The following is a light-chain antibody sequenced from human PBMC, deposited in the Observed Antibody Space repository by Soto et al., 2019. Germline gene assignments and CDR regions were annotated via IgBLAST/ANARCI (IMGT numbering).Light chain of an antibody. CDR3: QQFNSWPRT. V-gene: IGKV3-15*01. CDR2: GAS. J-gene: IGKJ1*01. Sequence: IVMTQSPATVSASPGERVTLSCRASQSVSGNMAWYHQKPGQPPRLLVYGASTTATDIPARFFGSGSETDFTLTITRLQSEDFGTYYCQQFNSWPRTFGQGTKVEIK. CDR1: QSVSGN.